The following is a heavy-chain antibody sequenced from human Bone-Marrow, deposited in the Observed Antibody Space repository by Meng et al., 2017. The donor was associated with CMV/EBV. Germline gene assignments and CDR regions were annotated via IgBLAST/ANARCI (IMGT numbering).Heavy chain of an antibody. J-gene: IGHJ3*01. Sequence: SETLSLTCTVSGGSINFFFCNWIRQSPGKGLEWIGSIYYTGSTDYNPSLESRVTISVDTSKNQCSLKWSSVTAADTAIYYCASDYRVISGYYDAFSVWGQGERVTGSS. CDR2: IYYTGST. CDR3: ASDYRVISGYYDAFSV. D-gene: IGHD3-22*01. V-gene: IGHV4-59*01. CDR1: GGSINFFF.